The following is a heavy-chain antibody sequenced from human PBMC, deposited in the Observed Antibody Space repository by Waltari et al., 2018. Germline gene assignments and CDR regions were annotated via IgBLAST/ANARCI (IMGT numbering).Heavy chain of an antibody. J-gene: IGHJ4*02. CDR3: ARDPEGGNAHPRSPAPSDY. CDR1: GFTFSSYS. CDR2: ISSSSSYI. Sequence: EVQLVESGGGLVKPGGSLRLSYAASGFTFSSYSMNWVRQAPGKGLEWVSSISSSSSYIYYADSVKGRFTISRDNAKNSLYLQMNSLRAEDTAVYYCARDPEGGNAHPRSPAPSDYWGQGTLVTVSS. V-gene: IGHV3-21*01. D-gene: IGHD1-26*01.